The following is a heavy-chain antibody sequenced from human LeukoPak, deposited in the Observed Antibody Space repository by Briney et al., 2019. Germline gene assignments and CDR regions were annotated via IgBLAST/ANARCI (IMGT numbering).Heavy chain of an antibody. D-gene: IGHD4-11*01. J-gene: IGHJ4*02. V-gene: IGHV4-34*01. CDR3: ARALADLDYSNYLGKGSLDYFDY. CDR2: INHSGST. CDR1: GGSISSYY. Sequence: PSETLSLTCTVSGGSISSYYWSWIRQPPGKGLEWIGEINHSGSTNYNPSLKSRVTISVDTSKNQFSLKLSSVTAADTAVYYCARALADLDYSNYLGKGSLDYFDYWGQGTLVTVSS.